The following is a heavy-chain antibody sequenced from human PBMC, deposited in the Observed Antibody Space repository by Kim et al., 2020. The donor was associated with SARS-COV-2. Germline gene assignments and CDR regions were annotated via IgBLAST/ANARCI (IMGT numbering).Heavy chain of an antibody. D-gene: IGHD2-21*02. CDR3: AKEGGNSVGYYYGMDV. V-gene: IGHV3-48*01. J-gene: IGHJ6*02. CDR1: GFTLGSYN. CDR2: ISRSGITI. Sequence: GGSLRLSCVASGFTLGSYNMNWIRQAPGKGLEWVSSISRSGITIYYADSVKGRFTISRDKANNSLYLEMNSLRPEDTAVYYCAKEGGNSVGYYYGMDVWGQGPTVTVSS.